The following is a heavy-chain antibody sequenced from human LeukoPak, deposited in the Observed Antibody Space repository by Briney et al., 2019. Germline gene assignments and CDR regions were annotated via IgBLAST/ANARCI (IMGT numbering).Heavy chain of an antibody. CDR2: IYPGDSDT. Sequence: GESLQISCKGSGYSFNSYWIGWVRQMPGKGLEWMGIIYPGDSDTRYSPSFQGQVTVSADKSISTAYLQWSSLKASDTAMYYCARPYYYGSGSYYNSQYYFDYWGQGTLVTVSS. CDR3: ARPYYYGSGSYYNSQYYFDY. J-gene: IGHJ4*02. V-gene: IGHV5-51*01. CDR1: GYSFNSYW. D-gene: IGHD3-10*01.